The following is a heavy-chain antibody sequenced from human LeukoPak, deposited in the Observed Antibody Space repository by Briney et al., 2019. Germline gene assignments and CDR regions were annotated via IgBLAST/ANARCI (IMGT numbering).Heavy chain of an antibody. D-gene: IGHD3-16*02. CDR2: IYSGGST. V-gene: IGHV3-53*01. CDR1: GFTVSSNY. CDR3: ARADYDYVWGSYRPRPFDY. Sequence: GGSLRLSCAASGFTVSSNYMSWVRQAPGKGLEWVSVIYSGGSTYYADSVKGRFTISRDNSKNTLYLQMNSLRAEDTAVYYCARADYDYVWGSYRPRPFDYWGQGTLVTVSS. J-gene: IGHJ4*02.